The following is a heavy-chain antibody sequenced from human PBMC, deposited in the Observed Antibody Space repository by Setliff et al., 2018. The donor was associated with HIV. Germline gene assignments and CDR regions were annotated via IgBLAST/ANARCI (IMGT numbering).Heavy chain of an antibody. CDR1: SYSINSGYY. Sequence: PSETLSLTCAVSSYSINSGYYWGWVRQPPGKGLEWIGSIYHSGSTYYNPSLRSRVTISVDTSKNQFSLKLNSVTAADTAVYYCARGEAARPTPFDYWGQGTLVTVSS. CDR2: IYHSGST. J-gene: IGHJ4*02. D-gene: IGHD6-6*01. V-gene: IGHV4-38-2*01. CDR3: ARGEAARPTPFDY.